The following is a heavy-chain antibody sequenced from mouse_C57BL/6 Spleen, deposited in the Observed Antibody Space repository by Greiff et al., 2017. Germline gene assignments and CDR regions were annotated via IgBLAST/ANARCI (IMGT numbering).Heavy chain of an antibody. CDR2: IWSGGST. V-gene: IGHV2-2*01. J-gene: IGHJ4*01. Sequence: VKLVESGPGLVQPSQSLSITCTVSGFSLTSYGVHWVRQSPGKGLEWLGVIWSGGSTDYNAAFISRLSISKDNSKSQVFFKMNSLQADDTAIYYCARTTVVVVKYGMDYWGQGTSVTVSS. D-gene: IGHD1-1*01. CDR1: GFSLTSYG. CDR3: ARTTVVVVKYGMDY.